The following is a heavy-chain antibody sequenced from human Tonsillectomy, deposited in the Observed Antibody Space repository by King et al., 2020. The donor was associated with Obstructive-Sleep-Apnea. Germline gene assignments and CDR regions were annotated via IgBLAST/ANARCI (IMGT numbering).Heavy chain of an antibody. V-gene: IGHV3-13*04. CDR1: GFTFSSYD. J-gene: IGHJ6*02. D-gene: IGHD1-26*01. CDR3: ARGGWWEPSGGMDV. Sequence: VQLVESGGGLVQPGGSLRLSCAASGFTFSSYDMHWVRQATGKGLEWVSAIGTAGDTYYPGSVKGRLTISRENAKNSLYLQMNSLRAGDTAVYYCARGGWWEPSGGMDVWGQGTTVTVSS. CDR2: IGTAGDT.